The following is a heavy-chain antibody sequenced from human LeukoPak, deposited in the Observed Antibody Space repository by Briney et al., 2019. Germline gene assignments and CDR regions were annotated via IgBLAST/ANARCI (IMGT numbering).Heavy chain of an antibody. CDR3: ARDGRRYCSSTSCYLGY. J-gene: IGHJ4*02. D-gene: IGHD2-2*01. V-gene: IGHV1-18*01. CDR2: ISAYNGNT. Sequence: ASVKVSCKASGYTFTSYGISWVRQALGQGREWMGWISAYNGNTNYAQKLQGRVTMTTDTSTSTAYMELRSLRSDDTAVYYCARDGRRYCSSTSCYLGYWGQGTLVTLSS. CDR1: GYTFTSYG.